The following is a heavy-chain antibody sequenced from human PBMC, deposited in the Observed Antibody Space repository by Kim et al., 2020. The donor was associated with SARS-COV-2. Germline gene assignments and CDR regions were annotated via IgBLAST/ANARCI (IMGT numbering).Heavy chain of an antibody. V-gene: IGHV3-23*01. Sequence: GGSLRLSCAASGFTFSSYAMSWVRQAPGKGLEWVSAISGSGGSTYYADSVKGRFTISRDNSKNTLYLQMNSLRAEDTAVYYCAKLSRFTVTTHADPWGQGTLVTVSS. D-gene: IGHD4-17*01. J-gene: IGHJ5*02. CDR1: GFTFSSYA. CDR3: AKLSRFTVTTHADP. CDR2: ISGSGGST.